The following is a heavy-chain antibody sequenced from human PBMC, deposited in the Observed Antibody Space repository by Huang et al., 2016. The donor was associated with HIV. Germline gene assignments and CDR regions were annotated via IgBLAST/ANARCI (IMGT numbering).Heavy chain of an antibody. D-gene: IGHD3-9*01. Sequence: LQQSGPGLLKPSQTLSLTCAISEDSVSANSVTWNWIRQSPSGGLEWLGRTYYRSKWYNDYAEPVKSRITIDTDISNNHFSLRLESVVPEDTAVYFCARGHDFYYDKTGYSFDYWGRGSLVTVST. J-gene: IGHJ4*02. CDR1: EDSVSANSVT. CDR3: ARGHDFYYDKTGYSFDY. CDR2: TYYRSKWYN. V-gene: IGHV6-1*01.